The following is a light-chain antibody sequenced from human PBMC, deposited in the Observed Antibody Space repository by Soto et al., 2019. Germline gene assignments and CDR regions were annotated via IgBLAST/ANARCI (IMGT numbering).Light chain of an antibody. J-gene: IGKJ1*01. CDR2: DGS. CDR3: QQYHGFSRT. CDR1: QSISDS. V-gene: IGKV1-5*01. Sequence: DVQMTQSPSTLSASVGDRVTITCRASQSISDSLDWYLQKPGKAPDLLISDGSKLESGVASRFSGSGSGTEFTLTISSMQPDDLATYYCQQYHGFSRTFGQGTKVDI.